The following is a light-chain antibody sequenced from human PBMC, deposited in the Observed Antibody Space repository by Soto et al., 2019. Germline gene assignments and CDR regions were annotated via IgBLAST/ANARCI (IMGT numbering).Light chain of an antibody. V-gene: IGLV1-40*01. CDR3: QSYDSSLSGYV. CDR1: SSNIGAGYD. Sequence: SVLTQPPSLSGAPGQRVTISCTGSSSNIGAGYDVHWYQQLPGTAPKLLIYGNSNRPSGVPDRFSGSKSGTSASLAITGLQAEDEADYYCQSYDSSLSGYVFGTGTKV. J-gene: IGLJ1*01. CDR2: GNS.